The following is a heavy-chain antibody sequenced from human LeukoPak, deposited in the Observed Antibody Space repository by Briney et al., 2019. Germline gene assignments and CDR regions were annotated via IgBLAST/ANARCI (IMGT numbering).Heavy chain of an antibody. CDR2: INGDGSTT. J-gene: IGHJ4*02. V-gene: IGHV3-74*03. D-gene: IGHD3-10*01. CDR3: ARDDAGSPDY. Sequence: GGSLRLSCTASGFTFSTYWINWVRPSPGKGLVWVALINGDGSTTTHADSVKGRFTISRDNAKNTAYLQMNSLRDEDTAVYFCARDDAGSPDYWGQGTVVTVSA. CDR1: GFTFSTYW.